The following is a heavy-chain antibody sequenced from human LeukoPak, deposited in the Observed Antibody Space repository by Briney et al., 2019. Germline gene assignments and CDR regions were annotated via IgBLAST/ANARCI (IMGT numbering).Heavy chain of an antibody. J-gene: IGHJ4*02. V-gene: IGHV1-2*02. CDR2: INPNSGGT. CDR3: ARVVGAISEFDY. D-gene: IGHD1-26*01. CDR1: GYTFTGYY. Sequence: ASVKVSCKASGYTFTGYYMHWVRQAPGQGLEWMGWINPNSGGTNYAQKFKGRVTMTRDTSISTAYMELSRLRSDDTAVYYCARVVGAISEFDYWGQGTLVTVSS.